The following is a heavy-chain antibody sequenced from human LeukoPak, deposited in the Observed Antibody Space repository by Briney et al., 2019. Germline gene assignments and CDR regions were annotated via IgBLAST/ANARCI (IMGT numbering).Heavy chain of an antibody. J-gene: IGHJ1*01. CDR3: AREASCGGDCYDAEYFQH. D-gene: IGHD2-21*02. CDR2: IIPNFGRA. Sequence: SVKVSCKASGGTFSSYDISWVRQAPGQGLEWRGGIIPNFGRANYEQKFQGRVTITTDESTSTAYMELSSLRSEDTAVYYCAREASCGGDCYDAEYFQHWGQGTLVTVSS. CDR1: GGTFSSYD. V-gene: IGHV1-69*05.